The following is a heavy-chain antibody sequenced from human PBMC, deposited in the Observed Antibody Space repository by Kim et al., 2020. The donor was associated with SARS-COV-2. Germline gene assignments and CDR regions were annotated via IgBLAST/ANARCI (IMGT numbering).Heavy chain of an antibody. D-gene: IGHD3-10*01. Sequence: GGSLRLSCAASGFTFSTYAMSWVRQAPGKGLEWVSAISGSGSSTYYADSVKGRFTISRDNSKNTLYLQMNSLRAEDMAVYYCAKDGRFGELWHYYYYVMDVWGQGTTVTVSS. CDR1: GFTFSTYA. CDR2: ISGSGSST. V-gene: IGHV3-23*01. J-gene: IGHJ6*02. CDR3: AKDGRFGELWHYYYYVMDV.